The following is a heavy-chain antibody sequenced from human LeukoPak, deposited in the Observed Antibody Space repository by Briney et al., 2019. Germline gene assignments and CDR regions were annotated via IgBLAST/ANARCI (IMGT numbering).Heavy chain of an antibody. CDR2: IRYDGSNK. Sequence: GGSLSLSCAASGFTFSSYGMHWVRQAPGKGLEGVAFIRYDGSNKYYADSVKGRFTISRDNSKNTLYLQMNSLRAEYTAVYCCARGSPAAVWGQGALVTVSS. CDR1: GFTFSSYG. V-gene: IGHV3-30*02. CDR3: ARGSPAAV. J-gene: IGHJ4*02. D-gene: IGHD6-25*01.